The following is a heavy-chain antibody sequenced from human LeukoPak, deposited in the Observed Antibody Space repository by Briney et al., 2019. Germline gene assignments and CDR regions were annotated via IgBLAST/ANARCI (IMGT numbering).Heavy chain of an antibody. Sequence: SVKVSCKASGYTFTSYGISWVRQAPGQGLEWMGGIIPIFGTANYAQKFQGRVTITADESTSTAYMELSSLRSEDTAVYYCARLYCSSTSCTGAFDIWGQGTMVTVSS. V-gene: IGHV1-69*13. CDR3: ARLYCSSTSCTGAFDI. CDR1: GYTFTSYG. D-gene: IGHD2-2*01. J-gene: IGHJ3*02. CDR2: IIPIFGTA.